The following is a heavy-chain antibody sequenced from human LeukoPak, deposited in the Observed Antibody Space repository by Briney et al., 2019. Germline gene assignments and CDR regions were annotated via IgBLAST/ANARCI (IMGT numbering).Heavy chain of an antibody. V-gene: IGHV4-39*07. CDR2: IYYSGST. J-gene: IGHJ3*01. Sequence: SETLSLTCTVSGGSISSSSYYWGWIRQPPGKGLEWIGSIYYSGSTYYNPSLKSRVTISVDTSKNQFSLKLSSVTAADTAIYYCARRRKVPAPRAGDAFDVWGQGTMVTVSS. CDR3: ARRRKVPAPRAGDAFDV. CDR1: GGSISSSSYY. D-gene: IGHD2-21*02.